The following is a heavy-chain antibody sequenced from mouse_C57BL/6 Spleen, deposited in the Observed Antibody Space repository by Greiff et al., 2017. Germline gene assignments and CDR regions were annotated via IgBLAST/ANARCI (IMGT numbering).Heavy chain of an antibody. CDR3: ARGGVFDPGYFDY. V-gene: IGHV1-82*01. CDR2: IYPGDGDT. J-gene: IGHJ2*01. CDR1: GYAFSSSW. Sequence: QVQLQQSGPELVKPGASVKISCKASGYAFSSSWMNWVKQRPGKGLEWIGRIYPGDGDTNYNGKFKGKATLTADKSSSTAYMQLSSLTSEDSAVYFCARGGVFDPGYFDYWGQGTTLTVSS.